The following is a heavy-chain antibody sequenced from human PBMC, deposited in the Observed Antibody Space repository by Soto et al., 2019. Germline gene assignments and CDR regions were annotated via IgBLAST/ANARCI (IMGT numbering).Heavy chain of an antibody. J-gene: IGHJ6*03. V-gene: IGHV4-31*03. CDR1: GGSISSGGYY. D-gene: IGHD2-15*01. CDR2: IYYSGST. CDR3: ARETWEKDIESDYYYYYYMDV. Sequence: SETLSLTCTVSGGSISSGGYYWSWIRQHPGKGLEWIGYIYYSGSTYYNPSLKSRVTISVDTSKNQFSLKLSSVTAADTAVYYCARETWEKDIESDYYYYYYMDVWGKGTTVTVSS.